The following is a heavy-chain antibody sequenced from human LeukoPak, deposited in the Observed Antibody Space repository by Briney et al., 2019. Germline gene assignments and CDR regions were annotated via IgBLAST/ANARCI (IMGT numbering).Heavy chain of an antibody. CDR2: ISSDGSNN. D-gene: IGHD4-17*01. V-gene: IGHV3-30*04. J-gene: IGHJ4*02. CDR1: GFTFSSFA. Sequence: GGPLRLSCAASGFTFSSFAMQWVRQAPGKGLEWVAVISSDGSNNYYADSVKGRFTFSRDNSKNTVYLQMNSLSAEDTAVYYCARGRPATTMTPGAYWGQGTLVTVSS. CDR3: ARGRPATTMTPGAY.